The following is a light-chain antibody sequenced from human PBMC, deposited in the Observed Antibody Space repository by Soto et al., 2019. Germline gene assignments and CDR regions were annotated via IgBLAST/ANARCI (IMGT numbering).Light chain of an antibody. CDR3: QQSYSTPRT. CDR1: QTISSW. V-gene: IGKV1-5*03. CDR2: KAS. J-gene: IGKJ1*01. Sequence: IKMNQSPSTLSGSVGDRVTITCRASQTISSWLAWYQQKPGKAPKLLIYKASTLKSGVPSRFSGSGSGTDFTLTIRSLQPEDFATYYCQQSYSTPRTFGQGTKVDIK.